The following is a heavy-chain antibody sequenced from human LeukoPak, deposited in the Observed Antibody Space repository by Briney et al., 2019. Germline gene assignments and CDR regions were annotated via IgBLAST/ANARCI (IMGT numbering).Heavy chain of an antibody. V-gene: IGHV4-59*01. CDR2: IYYSGST. Sequence: PSETLSLTCTVSDGSISSYYWSWIRQPPGKGLEWIGYIYYSGSTNYNPSLKSRVTISVDTSKNQFSLKLSSVTAADTAVYYCARSPGAVTAIRPYYHYYGMDVWGQGTTVTVSS. CDR3: ARSPGAVTAIRPYYHYYGMDV. J-gene: IGHJ6*02. D-gene: IGHD2-21*02. CDR1: DGSISSYY.